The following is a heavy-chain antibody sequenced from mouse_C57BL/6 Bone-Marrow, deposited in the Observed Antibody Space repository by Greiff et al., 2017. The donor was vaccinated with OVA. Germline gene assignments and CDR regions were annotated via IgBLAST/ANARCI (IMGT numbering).Heavy chain of an antibody. Sequence: VQLQQPGAELVKPGASVKLSCKASGYTFTSYWMQWVKQRPGQGLEWIGEIDPSDSYTNYNQKFKGKATLTVDTSSSTAYMQLSSLTSEDSAVYYCALYPDYWGQGTSVTVSS. V-gene: IGHV1-50*01. CDR3: ALYPDY. CDR1: GYTFTSYW. CDR2: IDPSDSYT. J-gene: IGHJ4*01. D-gene: IGHD2-12*01.